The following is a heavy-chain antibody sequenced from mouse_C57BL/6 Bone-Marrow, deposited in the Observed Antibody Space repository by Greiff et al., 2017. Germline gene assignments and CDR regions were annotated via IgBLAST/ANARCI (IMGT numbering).Heavy chain of an antibody. Sequence: QVQLKQSGAELVRPGTSVKVSCKASGYAFTNYLIEWVKQRPGQGLEWIGVINPGSGGTNYNEKFKGKATLTADKSSSTAYMQRSRLTSEDSAVYFCARKGEQYAMDYWGQGTSVTVSS. CDR1: GYAFTNYL. CDR2: INPGSGGT. V-gene: IGHV1-54*01. J-gene: IGHJ4*01. CDR3: ARKGEQYAMDY.